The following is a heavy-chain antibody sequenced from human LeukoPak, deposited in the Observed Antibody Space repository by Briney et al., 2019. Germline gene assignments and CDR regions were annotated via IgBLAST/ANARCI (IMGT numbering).Heavy chain of an antibody. Sequence: GGSLRLSCAASGFTFSSYAMSWVRQAPGKGLEWVSAISGSGGSTYYVDSVKGRFTISRDNSKNTLYLQMNSLRAEDTAVYYCAKEPILWLGDFTDAFDIWGQGTMVTVSS. CDR3: AKEPILWLGDFTDAFDI. V-gene: IGHV3-23*01. J-gene: IGHJ3*02. CDR2: ISGSGGST. CDR1: GFTFSSYA. D-gene: IGHD3-10*01.